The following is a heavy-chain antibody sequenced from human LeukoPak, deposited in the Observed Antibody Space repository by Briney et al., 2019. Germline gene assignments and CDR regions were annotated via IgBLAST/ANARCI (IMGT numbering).Heavy chain of an antibody. J-gene: IGHJ5*02. V-gene: IGHV1-58*01. CDR2: IVVGSGNT. D-gene: IGHD3-3*01. CDR1: GFTFTTSA. CDR3: AADGGRS. Sequence: SVKVSCKASGFTFTTSAVQSVRQARGQRLEWIGWIVVGSGNTNYAQKFQERVTITRDMSTSTAYMELSSLRSEDTAVYYCAADGGRSWGQGTLVTVSS.